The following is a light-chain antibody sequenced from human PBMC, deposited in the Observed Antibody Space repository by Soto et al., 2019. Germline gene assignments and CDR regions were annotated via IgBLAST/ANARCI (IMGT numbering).Light chain of an antibody. J-gene: IGKJ2*01. CDR1: HGVSSY. CDR3: QQVNNYPYT. V-gene: IGKV1-9*01. CDR2: GAS. Sequence: IQLTQSPSSLSASVGDRVTITCRASHGVSSYLAWYQQNPGKAPRLLIYGASTLQTGVPSRFSGSGSGTDFTLTISSLQPEDFATYYCQQVNNYPYTFGQVTKLEI.